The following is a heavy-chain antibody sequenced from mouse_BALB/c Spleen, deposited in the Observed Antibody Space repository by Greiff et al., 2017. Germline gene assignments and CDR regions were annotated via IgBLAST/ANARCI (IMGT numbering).Heavy chain of an antibody. CDR3: ARQGGGWAWFAY. CDR2: INSDGGST. D-gene: IGHD2-3*01. V-gene: IGHV5-2*01. CDR1: EYEFPSHD. J-gene: IGHJ3*01. Sequence: EGKLMESGGGLVQPGESLKLSCESNEYEFPSHDMSWVRKTPEKRLELVAAINSDGGSTYYPDTMERRFIISRDNTKKTLYLQMSSLRSEDTALYYCARQGGGWAWFAYWGQGTLVTVSA.